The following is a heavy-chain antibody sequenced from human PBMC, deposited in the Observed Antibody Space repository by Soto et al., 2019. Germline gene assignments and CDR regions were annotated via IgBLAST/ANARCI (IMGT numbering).Heavy chain of an antibody. CDR2: FDPEDGET. V-gene: IGHV1-24*01. CDR1: GYTLTELS. CDR3: ATELKPLRPIAAAG. J-gene: IGHJ4*02. Sequence: ASVKVSCKVSGYTLTELSMHCVRQAPGKGLEWMGGFDPEDGETIYAQKFQGRVTMTEDTSTDTAYMELSSLRSEDTAVYYCATELKPLRPIAAAGWGQGTLVTVSS. D-gene: IGHD6-13*01.